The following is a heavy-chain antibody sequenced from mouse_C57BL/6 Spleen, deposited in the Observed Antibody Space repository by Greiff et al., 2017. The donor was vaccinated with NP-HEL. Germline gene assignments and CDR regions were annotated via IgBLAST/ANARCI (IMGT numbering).Heavy chain of an antibody. Sequence: VQLQQSGAELVRPGTSVKVSCKASGYAFTNYLIEWVKQRPGQGLEWIGVINPGSGGTNYNEKFKGKATLTADKSSSTAYMQLSSLTSEDSAVYFCARRGLRRATDYWGQGTSVTVSS. CDR1: GYAFTNYL. V-gene: IGHV1-54*01. D-gene: IGHD2-2*01. CDR3: ARRGLRRATDY. CDR2: INPGSGGT. J-gene: IGHJ4*01.